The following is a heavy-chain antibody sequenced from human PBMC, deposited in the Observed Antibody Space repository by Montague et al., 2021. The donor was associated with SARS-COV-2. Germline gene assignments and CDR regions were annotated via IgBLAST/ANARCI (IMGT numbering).Heavy chain of an antibody. CDR3: ARGEVVVVAANDYYYGMDV. V-gene: IGHV4-59*01. J-gene: IGHJ6*02. D-gene: IGHD2-15*01. CDR1: GGSISSYY. Sequence: SETLSLTCTVSGGSISSYYWSWIRQPPGKGLEWIGYIYYSGSTXXXPSXXXRVTISVDTSKNQFSLKLTSVTAADTAVYYCARGEVVVVAANDYYYGMDVWGQGTTVTVSS. CDR2: IYYSGST.